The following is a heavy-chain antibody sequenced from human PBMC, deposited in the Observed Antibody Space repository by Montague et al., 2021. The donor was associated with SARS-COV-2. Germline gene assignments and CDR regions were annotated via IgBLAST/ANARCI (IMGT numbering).Heavy chain of an antibody. V-gene: IGHV4-61*01. J-gene: IGHJ4*02. CDR3: ARARTNVPSRPGFDY. D-gene: IGHD6-6*01. Sequence: SETLSLTCTVSGASVASGNFYWSWIRQPPGKGLEWIGYMYYTGHTNYNPSLESRVTMPVDPSKKQFSLTLTSATAADTAVYYCARARTNVPSRPGFDYWGQGALVTVSS. CDR1: GASVASGNFY. CDR2: MYYTGHT.